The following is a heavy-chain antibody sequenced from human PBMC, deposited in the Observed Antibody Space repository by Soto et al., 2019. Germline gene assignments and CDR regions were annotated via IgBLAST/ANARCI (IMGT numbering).Heavy chain of an antibody. V-gene: IGHV4-34*01. CDR3: ARVKGTTVTITRGRLNWFDP. CDR1: GGSFSGYY. D-gene: IGHD4-17*01. CDR2: INHSGST. Sequence: QVQLQQWGAGLLKPSETLSLTCAVYGGSFSGYYWSWIRQPPGKGLEWIGEINHSGSTNYNPSLKSRVTISVDTSKNQFSLKLSSVTAADTAVYYCARVKGTTVTITRGRLNWFDPWGQGTLVTISS. J-gene: IGHJ5*02.